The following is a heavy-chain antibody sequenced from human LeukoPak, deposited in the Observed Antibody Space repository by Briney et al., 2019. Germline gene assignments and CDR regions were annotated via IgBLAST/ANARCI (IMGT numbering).Heavy chain of an antibody. Sequence: SETLSLTCTVSGGSISIYYWNWIRQPAGKGLEWIGRIFTSGITNYNPSLKSRVTMSVDTSKNQFSLNLSSVTAADTAVYYCARESSGNYYNPLGYMDVWGKGTTVTVSS. CDR1: GGSISIYY. CDR2: IFTSGIT. D-gene: IGHD3-10*01. V-gene: IGHV4-4*07. CDR3: ARESSGNYYNPLGYMDV. J-gene: IGHJ6*03.